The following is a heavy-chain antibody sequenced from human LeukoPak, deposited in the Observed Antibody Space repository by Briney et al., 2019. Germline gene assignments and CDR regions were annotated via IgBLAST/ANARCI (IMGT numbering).Heavy chain of an antibody. Sequence: GGSLRLSCAVSGFTFSSYAMSWVRQAPGKGLEWVSAISGSGASTYYADSVKGRFTISRDNSKNTLYLQMNSLRAEDTAVYYCAKTRGYSVDRFDYWGQGTLVTVSS. CDR1: GFTFSSYA. V-gene: IGHV3-23*01. CDR2: ISGSGAST. CDR3: AKTRGYSVDRFDY. D-gene: IGHD5/OR15-5a*01. J-gene: IGHJ4*02.